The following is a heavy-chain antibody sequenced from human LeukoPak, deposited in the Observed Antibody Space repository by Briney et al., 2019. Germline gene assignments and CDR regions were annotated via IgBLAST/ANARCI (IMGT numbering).Heavy chain of an antibody. D-gene: IGHD2-2*02. CDR2: ISGSGDST. V-gene: IGHV3-23*01. CDR3: AKSRSSSVSCYNY. CDR1: GFTFSSYA. J-gene: IGHJ4*02. Sequence: GGSLRLSCAASGFTFSSYAMSWVRQAPGKGLEWVSGISGSGDSTFYADSVKGRFTISRGNSKNTLDLQMNSLRAEDTAVYYCAKSRSSSVSCYNYWGQGTLVTVSS.